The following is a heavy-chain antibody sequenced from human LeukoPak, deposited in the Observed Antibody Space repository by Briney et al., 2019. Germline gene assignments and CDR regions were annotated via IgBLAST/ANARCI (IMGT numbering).Heavy chain of an antibody. J-gene: IGHJ4*02. Sequence: SETLSLTCAVYGGSFSGYYWSWIRQPPGKGLEWIGEINHSGSTNYNPSLKSRVTISVDTSKNQFSLKLSSVTAADTAVYYCAREGVVVIGFDYWGQGTLVTVSS. V-gene: IGHV4-34*01. D-gene: IGHD3-22*01. CDR1: GGSFSGYY. CDR3: AREGVVVIGFDY. CDR2: INHSGST.